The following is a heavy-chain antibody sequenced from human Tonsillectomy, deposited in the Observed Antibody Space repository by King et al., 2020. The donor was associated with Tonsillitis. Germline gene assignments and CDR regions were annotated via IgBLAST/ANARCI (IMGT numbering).Heavy chain of an antibody. D-gene: IGHD6-19*01. CDR1: GFRFKNAW. J-gene: IGHJ4*02. CDR3: ATGTISSGWYPFNY. CDR2: IKSTTDGGTT. Sequence: DVQLVESGGGLVKPGGALRLACEVSGFRFKNAWVSWVRQAPGKGLEWVGRIKSTTDGGTTDFAATVKGRFTISRDDSKNSLDLMMTSLKAEDTAVYYCATGTISSGWYPFNYWGQGTLVTVSS. V-gene: IGHV3-15*01.